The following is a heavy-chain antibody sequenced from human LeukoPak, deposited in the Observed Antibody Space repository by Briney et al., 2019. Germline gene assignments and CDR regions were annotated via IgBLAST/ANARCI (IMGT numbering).Heavy chain of an antibody. D-gene: IGHD6-19*01. V-gene: IGHV4-61*02. CDR3: ASGGMAGRWPLNY. CDR1: GGSISSGSYY. CDR2: IFATGDT. J-gene: IGHJ4*02. Sequence: PSETLSLTCTVSGGSISSGSYYWSWIRQPAGKGLEWIGRIFATGDTNYNPSLKSRVAMSVDTSKNYFSLNLTSVTAADTAVYYCASGGMAGRWPLNYWGRGTLVTVSS.